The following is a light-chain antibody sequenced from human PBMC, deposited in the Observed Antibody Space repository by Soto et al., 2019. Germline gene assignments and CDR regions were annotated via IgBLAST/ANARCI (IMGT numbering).Light chain of an antibody. CDR2: DVT. Sequence: QSLLTKPASVYGSPGQSITISCNGTSSDVGGYNYVSWYQQHPVKAPKLMIYDVTNRPSGVSDRFSGSKSGNTASLTISGLQAEDEADYYCSSYTSSSTPYVFGTGTKVTVL. CDR3: SSYTSSSTPYV. CDR1: SSDVGGYNY. V-gene: IGLV2-14*01. J-gene: IGLJ1*01.